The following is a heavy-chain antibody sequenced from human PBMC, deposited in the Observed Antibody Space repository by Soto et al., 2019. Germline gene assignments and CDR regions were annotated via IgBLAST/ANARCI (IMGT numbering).Heavy chain of an antibody. J-gene: IGHJ6*02. V-gene: IGHV1-2*04. D-gene: IGHD3-10*01. CDR3: ARGRILWFGELSAYGMDV. CDR2: INPNSGGT. Sequence: ASVKVSCKASGYTFTGYYMHWVRQAPGQGLEWMGWINPNSGGTNYAQKFQGWVTMTRDTSISTAYMELSRLRSDDTAVYYCARGRILWFGELSAYGMDVWGQGTTVTVS. CDR1: GYTFTGYY.